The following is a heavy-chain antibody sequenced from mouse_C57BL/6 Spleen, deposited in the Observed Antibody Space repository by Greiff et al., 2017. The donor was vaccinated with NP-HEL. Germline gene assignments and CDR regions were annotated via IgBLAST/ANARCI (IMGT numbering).Heavy chain of an antibody. CDR1: GYSITSGYY. D-gene: IGHD2-10*02. CDR2: ISYDGSN. J-gene: IGHJ2*01. V-gene: IGHV3-6*01. Sequence: EVKLQESGPGLVKPSQSLSLTCSVTGYSITSGYYWNWIRQFPGNKLEWMGYISYDGSNNYNPSLKNRISITRDTSKNQFFLKLNSVTTEDTATYYCARGTIVWYDAVGGFDYWGQGTTLTVSS. CDR3: ARGTIVWYDAVGGFDY.